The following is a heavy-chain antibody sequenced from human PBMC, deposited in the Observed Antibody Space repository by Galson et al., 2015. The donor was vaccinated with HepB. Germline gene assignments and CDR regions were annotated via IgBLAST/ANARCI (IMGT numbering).Heavy chain of an antibody. D-gene: IGHD3-10*01. CDR3: AREGLDDTMVRGVIMRPHYYYGMDV. J-gene: IGHJ6*02. Sequence: SLRLSCAASGFTFSNYGMHWVRQAPGKGLEWVAVISYDGSNPYSADSVKGRFTLSRDNSTNTLYLQMNSLRAADTAVYYCAREGLDDTMVRGVIMRPHYYYGMDVWGQGTTVTVSS. CDR1: GFTFSNYG. CDR2: ISYDGSNP. V-gene: IGHV3-30*03.